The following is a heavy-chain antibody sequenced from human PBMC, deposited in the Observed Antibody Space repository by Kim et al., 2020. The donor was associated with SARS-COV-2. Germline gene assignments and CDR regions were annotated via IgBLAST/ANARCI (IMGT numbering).Heavy chain of an antibody. CDR2: IYWDDDK. V-gene: IGHV2-5*02. Sequence: SGPTLVNPTQTLTLTCTFSGFSLSTSGVGVGWIRQPPGKALEWLALIYWDDDKRYSPSLKSRLTITKDTSKNQVVLTMTNMDPVDTATYYCAHALWPTSIFGELFLTYYFDYWGQGTLVTVSS. D-gene: IGHD3-10*02. CDR1: GFSLSTSGVG. CDR3: AHALWPTSIFGELFLTYYFDY. J-gene: IGHJ4*02.